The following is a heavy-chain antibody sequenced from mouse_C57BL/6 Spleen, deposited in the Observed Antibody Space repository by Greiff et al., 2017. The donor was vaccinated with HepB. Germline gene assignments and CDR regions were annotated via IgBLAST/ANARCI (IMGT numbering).Heavy chain of an antibody. CDR1: GFTFSDYY. CDR3: ARSHGYYSYYAMDY. V-gene: IGHV5-12*01. J-gene: IGHJ4*01. Sequence: DVKLVESGGGLVQPGGSLKLSCAASGFTFSDYYMYWVRQTPEKRLEWVAYISNGGGSTYYPDTVKGRFTISRDNAKNTLYLQMSRLKSEDTAMYYCARSHGYYSYYAMDYWGQGTSVTVSS. CDR2: ISNGGGST. D-gene: IGHD2-3*01.